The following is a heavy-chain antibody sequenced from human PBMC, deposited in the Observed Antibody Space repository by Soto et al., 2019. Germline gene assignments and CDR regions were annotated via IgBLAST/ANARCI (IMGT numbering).Heavy chain of an antibody. CDR2: ISGSGGST. Sequence: PGGSLRLSCAASGFTFSSYAMSWVRQAPGKGLEWVSAISGSGGSTYYADSVKGRFTISRDTSKNTLYLQMNSLRAEAKAFYYFARELTGPAPSVSASYFGDWGEGALV. D-gene: IGHD1-26*01. J-gene: IGHJ4*02. CDR3: ARELTGPAPSVSASYFGD. V-gene: IGHV3-23*01. CDR1: GFTFSSYA.